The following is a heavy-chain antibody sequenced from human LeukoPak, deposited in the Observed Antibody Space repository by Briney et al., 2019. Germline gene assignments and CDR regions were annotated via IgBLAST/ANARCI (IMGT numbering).Heavy chain of an antibody. V-gene: IGHV1-18*01. CDR1: GYTFTSYG. Sequence: ASVKVSCKASGYTFTSYGISWVRQAPGQGLEWMGWISAYNGNTNYAQKLQGRVTMTADTSTSTAYMELRSLRSDDTAVYYCARGITIFKTQYHYYGMDVWGQGTTVTVSS. D-gene: IGHD3-3*01. CDR3: ARGITIFKTQYHYYGMDV. J-gene: IGHJ6*02. CDR2: ISAYNGNT.